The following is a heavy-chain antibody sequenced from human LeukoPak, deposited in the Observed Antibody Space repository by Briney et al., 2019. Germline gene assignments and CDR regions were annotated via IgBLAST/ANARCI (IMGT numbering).Heavy chain of an antibody. J-gene: IGHJ6*03. CDR2: IYSSGAT. V-gene: IGHV4-59*01. D-gene: IGHD2-15*01. CDR1: GGSISGYY. Sequence: SETLSLTCTVSGGSISGYYWSWIRQPPGKGLDWIGYIYSSGATNYDPSLKSRVTISVDTSKNQFSLKLSSVTAADTAVYYCARDRGGNYMDVWGNGTTVTVSS. CDR3: ARDRGGNYMDV.